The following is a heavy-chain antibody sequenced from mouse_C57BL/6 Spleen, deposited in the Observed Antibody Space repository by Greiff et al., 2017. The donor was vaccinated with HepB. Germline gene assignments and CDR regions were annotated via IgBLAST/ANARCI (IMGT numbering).Heavy chain of an antibody. V-gene: IGHV2-5*01. CDR3: ASYYDYDRWYFDV. CDR2: IWRGGST. J-gene: IGHJ1*03. CDR1: GFSLTSYG. D-gene: IGHD2-4*01. Sequence: VQLQQSGPGLVQPSQSLSITCTVSGFSLTSYGVHWVRQSPGKGLEWLGVIWRGGSTDYKAAFMSRLSITKDNSKSQVFFKMNSLQADDTAIYYCASYYDYDRWYFDVWGTGTTVTVSS.